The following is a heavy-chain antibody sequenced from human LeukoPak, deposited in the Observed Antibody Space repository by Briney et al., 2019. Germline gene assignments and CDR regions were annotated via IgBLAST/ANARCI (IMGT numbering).Heavy chain of an antibody. CDR3: ASSSGWYYFDY. J-gene: IGHJ4*02. CDR1: GYTFTSYY. D-gene: IGHD6-19*01. V-gene: IGHV1-46*01. Sequence: ASVKVSCKASGYTFTSYYMHWVRQAPGQGLEWMGIINPSGGSTSYAQKFQGRVTMTRDTSTSTVYMELSSVTAADTAVYYCASSSGWYYFDYWGQGTLVTVSS. CDR2: INPSGGST.